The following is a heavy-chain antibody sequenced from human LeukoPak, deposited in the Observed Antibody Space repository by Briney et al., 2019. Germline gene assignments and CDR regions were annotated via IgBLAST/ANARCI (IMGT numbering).Heavy chain of an antibody. CDR3: ARSPSYSSSWYALDS. V-gene: IGHV3-13*01. CDR1: GFTFSGYD. D-gene: IGHD6-13*01. Sequence: PGGSLRLSCEASGFTFSGYDMHWVRQATGKGLEWVSAIGTTGDTYYSDSVRGRFTISRENAKNSLDLQMNSLRAGDMAVYYCARSPSYSSSWYALDSWGQGTLVTVSS. J-gene: IGHJ4*02. CDR2: IGTTGDT.